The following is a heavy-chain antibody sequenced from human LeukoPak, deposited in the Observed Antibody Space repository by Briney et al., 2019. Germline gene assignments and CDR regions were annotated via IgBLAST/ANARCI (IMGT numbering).Heavy chain of an antibody. V-gene: IGHV3-13*01. Sequence: PGGSLRLSCAASGFTFSSYDMHWVRHATGKGLEWVSAIGTAGDTYYPGSVKGRFTISRENAKNSLYLQMNSLRAGDTAVYYCARIAVAGGAFDIWGQGTMVTVSS. CDR2: IGTAGDT. CDR1: GFTFSSYD. CDR3: ARIAVAGGAFDI. J-gene: IGHJ3*02. D-gene: IGHD6-19*01.